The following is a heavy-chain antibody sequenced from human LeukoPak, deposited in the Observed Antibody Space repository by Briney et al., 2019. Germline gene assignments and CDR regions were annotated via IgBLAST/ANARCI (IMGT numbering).Heavy chain of an antibody. Sequence: ASVKVSCKASGGTFSSYAISWVRQAPGQGLEWMGWINAGNGNTKYSQKFQGRVTITRDTSASTAYMELSSLRSEDTAVYYCARGWRTRDVVVPAAMSYWGQGTLVTVSS. CDR1: GGTFSSYA. V-gene: IGHV1-3*01. CDR3: ARGWRTRDVVVPAAMSY. CDR2: INAGNGNT. D-gene: IGHD2-2*01. J-gene: IGHJ4*02.